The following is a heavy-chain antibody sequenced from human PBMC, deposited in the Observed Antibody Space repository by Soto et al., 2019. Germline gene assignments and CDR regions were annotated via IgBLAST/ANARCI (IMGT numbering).Heavy chain of an antibody. CDR2: INSDGSST. V-gene: IGHV3-74*01. D-gene: IGHD3-22*01. J-gene: IGHJ4*02. CDR1: GFTFSSYW. CDR3: AKVYRENYDSSGHFDY. Sequence: PGGSLRLSCAASGFTFSSYWMHWVRQAPGKGLVWVSRINSDGSSTTYADSVKGRFTISRDNSKNTLYLQMNSLRAEDTAVYYCAKVYRENYDSSGHFDYWGQGTLVTVSS.